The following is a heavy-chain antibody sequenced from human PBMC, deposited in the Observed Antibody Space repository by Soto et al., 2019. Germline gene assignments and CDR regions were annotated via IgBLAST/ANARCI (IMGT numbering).Heavy chain of an antibody. V-gene: IGHV3-48*03. J-gene: IGHJ5*02. CDR3: AKDIFS. CDR2: ISTSGTTI. Sequence: GGSLRLSCTASGFTFSSYEMNWVRQGPGKGLEWVSYISTSGTTIYYADSVKGRFTISRDNAKNSLYLQMNSLRAEDTAVYYCAKDIFSWGQGTLVTVSS. CDR1: GFTFSSYE.